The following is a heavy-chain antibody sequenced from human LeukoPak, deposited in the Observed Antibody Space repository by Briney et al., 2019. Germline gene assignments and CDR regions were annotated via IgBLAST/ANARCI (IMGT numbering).Heavy chain of an antibody. Sequence: GGSLRLSCATSGFTFSDYAMSWVRQAPGKGLEWVSTISNSGGNTHYADSVMGRFTISRDDSKNTLYLQMNSLRAEDTAVYYCAKSADIVVLENYWGQGTLVTVSS. CDR2: ISNSGGNT. CDR1: GFTFSDYA. CDR3: AKSADIVVLENY. D-gene: IGHD2-15*01. J-gene: IGHJ4*02. V-gene: IGHV3-23*01.